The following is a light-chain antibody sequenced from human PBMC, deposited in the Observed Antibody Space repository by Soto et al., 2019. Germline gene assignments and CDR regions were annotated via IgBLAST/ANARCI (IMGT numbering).Light chain of an antibody. CDR1: QSVSSN. CDR3: QQYNNWPRT. J-gene: IGKJ1*01. Sequence: ATLSVSPGERATLSCRASQSVSSNLAWYQQKPGQAPRLLIYGASTRATGNPARFSGSGSETGFTFTISSLQSEDSAVYYCQQYNNWPRTFGQGTKV. CDR2: GAS. V-gene: IGKV3-15*01.